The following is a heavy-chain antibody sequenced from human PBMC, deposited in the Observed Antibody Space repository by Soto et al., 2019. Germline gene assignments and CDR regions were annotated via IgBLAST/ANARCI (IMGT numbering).Heavy chain of an antibody. CDR3: AKTGVATGMVDY. Sequence: SETLSLTCTVSGGSISSGDYYWSWIRQPPGKGLEWIGYIYYSGSTYYNPSLKSRVTISVDTSKNQFSLKLSSVTAADTAVYYCAKTGVATGMVDYWGQGTLVTVSS. J-gene: IGHJ4*02. D-gene: IGHD5-12*01. CDR1: GGSISSGDYY. CDR2: IYYSGST. V-gene: IGHV4-30-4*01.